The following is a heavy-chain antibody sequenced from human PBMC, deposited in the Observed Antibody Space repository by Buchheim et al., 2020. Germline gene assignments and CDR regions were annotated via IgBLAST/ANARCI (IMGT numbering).Heavy chain of an antibody. V-gene: IGHV4-34*01. J-gene: IGHJ4*02. D-gene: IGHD2-8*01. CDR1: GESFSGYY. CDR2: INHSGST. CDR3: ARGGGRYCTNGVCHLDY. Sequence: QVQLQQWGAGLLKPSETLSLTCAVYGESFSGYYWSWIRQPPGKGLEWIGEINHSGSTNYNPSLKSRVTISVDTSKNQFSLKLSSVTAADTAVYYCARGGGRYCTNGVCHLDYWGQG.